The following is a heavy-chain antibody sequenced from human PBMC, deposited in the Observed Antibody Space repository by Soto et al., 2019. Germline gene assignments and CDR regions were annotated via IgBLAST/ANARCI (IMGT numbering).Heavy chain of an antibody. J-gene: IGHJ5*01. Sequence: SDTVSLTCTVPRGSLHSFYWSCNQQPPGKGLEWIGYMYYSGSTTYNPSLKSRVTISVDTSKNQFSLKLSSVTAADTAVYYCARVPYGSGENWFDSWGQGTLVTVS. CDR3: ARVPYGSGENWFDS. D-gene: IGHD3-10*01. CDR2: MYYSGST. V-gene: IGHV4-59*07. CDR1: RGSLHSFY.